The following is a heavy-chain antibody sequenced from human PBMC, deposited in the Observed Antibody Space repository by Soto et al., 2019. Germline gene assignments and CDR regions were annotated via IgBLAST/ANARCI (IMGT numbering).Heavy chain of an antibody. V-gene: IGHV4-31*03. D-gene: IGHD3-10*01. Sequence: SETLSLTCTVSGGSISSGGYYWSWIRQHPGKGLEWIGYIYYSGSTYYNPSLKSRVTISVDTSKNQFSLKLSSVTAADTAGYYCARDPLYGSGSPNYGMDVWGQGTTVTVSS. CDR1: GGSISSGGYY. CDR2: IYYSGST. CDR3: ARDPLYGSGSPNYGMDV. J-gene: IGHJ6*02.